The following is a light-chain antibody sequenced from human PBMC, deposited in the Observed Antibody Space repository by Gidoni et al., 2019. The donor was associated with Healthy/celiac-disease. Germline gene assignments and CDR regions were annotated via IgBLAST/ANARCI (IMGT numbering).Light chain of an antibody. J-gene: IGLJ2*01. Sequence: SYELTQPPSVSVSPGQTASLTCSGDKLGDKYACWYQQKPGQSPVLVIYQDSKRPSGIPERFSGSNSGNTATLSISGTKAMDEADYYSNAWDSSTDVVFGGGTKLTVL. V-gene: IGLV3-1*01. CDR3: NAWDSSTDVV. CDR2: QDS. CDR1: KLGDKY.